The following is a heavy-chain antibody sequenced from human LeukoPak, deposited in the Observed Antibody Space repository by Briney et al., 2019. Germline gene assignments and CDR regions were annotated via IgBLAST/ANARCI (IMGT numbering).Heavy chain of an antibody. J-gene: IGHJ4*02. D-gene: IGHD6-6*01. V-gene: IGHV5-51*01. CDR2: IYPGDSDT. CDR3: ARPPGSTSSVLAY. Sequence: GESLKISCKGSGYIFTSYWIGWVRQMPGKGLEWLGFIYPGDSDTRYSPSFQGQVTISADKSITTAYLQWTSLKASDTAIYYCARPPGSTSSVLAYWGQGTLVTVSS. CDR1: GYIFTSYW.